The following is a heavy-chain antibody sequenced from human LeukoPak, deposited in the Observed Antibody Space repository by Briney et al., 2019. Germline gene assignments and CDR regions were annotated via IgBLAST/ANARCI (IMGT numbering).Heavy chain of an antibody. CDR1: GYSFTSYW. Sequence: GESLKIFCKGSGYSFTSYWIGWVRQMPGKGLEWMGIIYPGDSDTRYCPSFQGQVTTSADKSISTAYLQWSSLKAEDTAVYYCARDGGSSYYYHDYWGQGTLVTVSS. CDR3: ARDGGSSYYYHDY. D-gene: IGHD3-22*01. CDR2: IYPGDSDT. J-gene: IGHJ4*02. V-gene: IGHV5-51*01.